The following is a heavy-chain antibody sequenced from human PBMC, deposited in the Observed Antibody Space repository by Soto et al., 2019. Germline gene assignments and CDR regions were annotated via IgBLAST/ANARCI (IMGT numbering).Heavy chain of an antibody. CDR1: GFTFDDYA. CDR2: ISWDGGST. CDR3: AKDWAPSGYSSSWYYFDY. J-gene: IGHJ4*02. D-gene: IGHD6-13*01. V-gene: IGHV3-43D*03. Sequence: GGSLRLSCAASGFTFDDYAMHWVRQDPGKGLEWVSLISWDGGSTYYADSVKGRFTISRDNSKNSLYLQMNSLRAEDTALYYCAKDWAPSGYSSSWYYFDYWGQGTLVTVSS.